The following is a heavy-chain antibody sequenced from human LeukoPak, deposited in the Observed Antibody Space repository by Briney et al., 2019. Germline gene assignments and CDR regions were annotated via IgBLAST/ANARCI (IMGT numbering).Heavy chain of an antibody. CDR1: GGSIIRYY. J-gene: IGHJ3*02. CDR2: IYTSEIT. Sequence: SETLSLTCTVSGGSIIRYYWSWIRQSAGKGLEWIGRIYTSEITDYNPSLKSRVPMSVDTSQNQFSLRLASLTAADPAVYYCARGIGAATHEALDIWGLGTMVTVSS. D-gene: IGHD3-10*01. CDR3: ARGIGAATHEALDI. V-gene: IGHV4-4*07.